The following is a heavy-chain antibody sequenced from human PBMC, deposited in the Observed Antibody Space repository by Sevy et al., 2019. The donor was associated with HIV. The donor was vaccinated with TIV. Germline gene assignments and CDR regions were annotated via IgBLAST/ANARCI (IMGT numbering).Heavy chain of an antibody. Sequence: ASVKVSCKASGYTFTSYGISWVRQAPGQGLEWMGWISAYNGNTNYAQKLQGRVTMTTDTSTSTAYMELRSLRSDDTAVYYCARDRPDYYDSCVLDYWGQGTLVTVSS. CDR2: ISAYNGNT. D-gene: IGHD3-22*01. J-gene: IGHJ4*02. V-gene: IGHV1-18*01. CDR3: ARDRPDYYDSCVLDY. CDR1: GYTFTSYG.